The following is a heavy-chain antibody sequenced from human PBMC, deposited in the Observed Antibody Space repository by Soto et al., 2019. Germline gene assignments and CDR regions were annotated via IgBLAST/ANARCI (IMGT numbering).Heavy chain of an antibody. Sequence: ASVKVSCKVSGYTLTELSMHWVRQAPGKGLEWMGWISAYNGNTNYAQKLQGRVTMTTDTSTSTAYMELRSLRSDDTAVYYCARDRGTKSWFDPWGQGTLVTVSS. CDR2: ISAYNGNT. V-gene: IGHV1-18*01. CDR1: GYTLTELS. J-gene: IGHJ5*02. D-gene: IGHD3-10*01. CDR3: ARDRGTKSWFDP.